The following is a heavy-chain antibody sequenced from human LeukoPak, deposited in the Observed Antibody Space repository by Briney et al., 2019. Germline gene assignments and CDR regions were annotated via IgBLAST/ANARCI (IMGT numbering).Heavy chain of an antibody. J-gene: IGHJ4*02. CDR1: GFTFSSYA. Sequence: GGSLRLSCAASGFTFSSYAMSWVRQAPGKGLEWVSAISGSGGSTYYADSVKGRFTISRDNSKNTLYLQMNSLSAEDTAVYYCAKPRASSWYSDYWGQGTLVTVSS. D-gene: IGHD6-13*01. V-gene: IGHV3-23*01. CDR3: AKPRASSWYSDY. CDR2: ISGSGGST.